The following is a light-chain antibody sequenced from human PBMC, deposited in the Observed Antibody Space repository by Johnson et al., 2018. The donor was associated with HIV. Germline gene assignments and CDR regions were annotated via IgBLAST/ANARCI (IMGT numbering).Light chain of an antibody. J-gene: IGLJ1*01. V-gene: IGLV1-51*02. Sequence: QSVLTQPPSVSAAPGQKVTISCSGSSSNIGNNYVSWYQQLPGAAPKLLIYENNKRPSGIPDRFSGSKSGTSATLGITGLQTGEEADYYCGIWDSRLSVGVFGTGTKVTVL. CDR1: SSNIGNNY. CDR2: ENN. CDR3: GIWDSRLSVGV.